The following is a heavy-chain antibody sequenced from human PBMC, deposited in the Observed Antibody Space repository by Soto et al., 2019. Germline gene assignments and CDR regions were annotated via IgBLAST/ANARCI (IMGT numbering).Heavy chain of an antibody. CDR3: ARDLSWGSNWYYYMDV. J-gene: IGHJ6*03. CDR1: GFILSDCA. D-gene: IGHD7-27*01. Sequence: EVQLVESGGGLVQPGGSLRLSCANSGFILSDCAMNWVRQAPGKRLEWVSYITSSSSVIDYADSVKGRVTVSRDNARNSLYLQMNSLRAEDTAVYYCARDLSWGSNWYYYMDVWGKGTTVTVSS. CDR2: ITSSSSVI. V-gene: IGHV3-48*01.